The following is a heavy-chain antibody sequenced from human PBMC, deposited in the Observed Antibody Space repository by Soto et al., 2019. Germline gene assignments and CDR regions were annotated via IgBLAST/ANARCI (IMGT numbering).Heavy chain of an antibody. V-gene: IGHV5-51*01. CDR3: APPSDFWTAYYPSYFDY. D-gene: IGHD3-3*01. Sequence: PGESLKISCKGSGYSFTTYWIGWVRQMPGKGLEWMGIIFPGAADTIYSPSFQGQVTISDEKSISNAYLQWRRLKASDTAIYFCAPPSDFWTAYYPSYFDYWGQGTLVTVSS. CDR2: IFPGAADT. CDR1: GYSFTTYW. J-gene: IGHJ4*02.